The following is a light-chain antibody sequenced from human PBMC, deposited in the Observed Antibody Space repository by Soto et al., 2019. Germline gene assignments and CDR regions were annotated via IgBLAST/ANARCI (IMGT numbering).Light chain of an antibody. Sequence: QSVLTQPASVSGSPGQGITISCTGTSSDVGGYNYVSWYQQHPGKAPKLMIYAVTDRPSGVSSRFAGSKSGNTASLAISGLQAADEADYYCSSYTSSSTFFGTGTKVTVL. J-gene: IGLJ1*01. CDR3: SSYTSSSTF. CDR2: AVT. CDR1: SSDVGGYNY. V-gene: IGLV2-14*01.